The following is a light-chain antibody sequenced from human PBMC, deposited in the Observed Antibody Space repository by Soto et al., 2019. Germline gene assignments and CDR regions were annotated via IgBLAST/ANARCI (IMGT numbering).Light chain of an antibody. CDR1: QNINTN. J-gene: IGKJ4*01. CDR2: HTS. Sequence: EIEMTQYTATLSLSPGERATLSCRASQNINTNLAWYQQSPGRAPRLFIYHTSTRATGIPDRFSGSGSGTEFTLTISSLQSEDFAIYYCQQYTVYPCTFGGGTKVDI. CDR3: QQYTVYPCT. V-gene: IGKV3-15*01.